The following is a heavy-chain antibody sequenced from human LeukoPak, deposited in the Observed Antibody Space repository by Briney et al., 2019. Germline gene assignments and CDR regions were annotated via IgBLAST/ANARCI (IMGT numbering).Heavy chain of an antibody. Sequence: SETLSLTCTVSGGSISSGGYYWSWIRQHPGTGLKWIGYIYYSGSTYYNPSLKSRVTISVDTSKNQFSLKLSSVTAADTAVYYCARGRLGYCSSTSCQDAFDIWGQGTMVTVSS. CDR3: ARGRLGYCSSTSCQDAFDI. J-gene: IGHJ3*02. D-gene: IGHD2-2*01. CDR2: IYYSGST. V-gene: IGHV4-31*03. CDR1: GGSISSGGYY.